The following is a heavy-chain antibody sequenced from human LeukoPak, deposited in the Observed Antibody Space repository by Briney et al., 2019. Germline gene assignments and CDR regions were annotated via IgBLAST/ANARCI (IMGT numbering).Heavy chain of an antibody. Sequence: ASVTVSCKASGYTFTGYYMHWVRQAPGQGLEWMGWINPNSGGTNYAQKFQGRVTMTRDTSISTAYMELSRLRSDDTAVYYCARARGCTNGVCYRGIYFDYWGQGTLVTVSS. D-gene: IGHD2-8*01. CDR2: INPNSGGT. CDR3: ARARGCTNGVCYRGIYFDY. CDR1: GYTFTGYY. J-gene: IGHJ4*02. V-gene: IGHV1-2*02.